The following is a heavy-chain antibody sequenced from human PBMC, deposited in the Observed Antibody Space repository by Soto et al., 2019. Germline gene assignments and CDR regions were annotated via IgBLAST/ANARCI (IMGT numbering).Heavy chain of an antibody. J-gene: IGHJ5*02. D-gene: IGHD6-13*01. CDR3: ARDPYASYSSSWQNWFDP. V-gene: IGHV3-11*01. Sequence: QVQLVESGGGFVKPGGSLRLSCAASGFTFSDYYMSWIRQAPGKGLEWVSYISSSGSTIYYADSVKGRFTISRDNAKNSLYLQMNSLRAEDTAVYYCARDPYASYSSSWQNWFDPWGQGTLVTVSS. CDR1: GFTFSDYY. CDR2: ISSSGSTI.